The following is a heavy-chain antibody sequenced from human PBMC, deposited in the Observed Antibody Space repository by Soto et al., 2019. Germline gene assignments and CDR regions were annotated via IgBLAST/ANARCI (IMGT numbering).Heavy chain of an antibody. D-gene: IGHD6-19*01. Sequence: GGSLRLSCAASGFTFIYYAMVWCGRSPGKGREWVSVISDSGGTTYYADSVKGRFTISRDNSKNTLFLQMNSLRAEDTAIYYCAKDATRSNGWYYFDYWGQGTLVTVSS. CDR2: ISDSGGTT. V-gene: IGHV3-23*01. J-gene: IGHJ4*02. CDR3: AKDATRSNGWYYFDY. CDR1: GFTFIYYA.